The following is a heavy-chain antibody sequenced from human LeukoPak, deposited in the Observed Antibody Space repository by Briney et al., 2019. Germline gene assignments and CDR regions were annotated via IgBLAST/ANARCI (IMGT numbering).Heavy chain of an antibody. V-gene: IGHV3-48*02. D-gene: IGHD3-22*01. CDR1: GFTLSTYY. J-gene: IGHJ5*02. CDR3: VRESGHYSDNSGFYP. CDR2: IGGSVNNI. Sequence: PGTSLRLSCSATGFTLSTYYINWVRQAPGKGLEWVSHIGGSVNNIYYADSVKGRFTISRDNAKESVHLQMNSLRDEDTAVYYCVRESGHYSDNSGFYPWGQGTLVTVSS.